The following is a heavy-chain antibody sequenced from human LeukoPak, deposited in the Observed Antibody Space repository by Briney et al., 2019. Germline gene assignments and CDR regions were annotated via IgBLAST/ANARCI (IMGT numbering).Heavy chain of an antibody. J-gene: IGHJ4*02. CDR2: IHYSGST. CDR1: GGSISSSSYY. Sequence: SETLSLTCTLSGGSISSSSYYWNWIRQPPGKGLEWIGYIHYSGSTKYNPSLKSRVTISVDTSKNQFSLKLSSVTAADTAVYYCARWYSSGWAFDYWGQGTLVTVSS. V-gene: IGHV4-61*05. CDR3: ARWYSSGWAFDY. D-gene: IGHD6-19*01.